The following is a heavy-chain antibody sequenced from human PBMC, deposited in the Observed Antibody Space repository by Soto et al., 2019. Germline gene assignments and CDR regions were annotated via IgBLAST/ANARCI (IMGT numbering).Heavy chain of an antibody. CDR1: GGSISSGDYY. J-gene: IGHJ4*02. V-gene: IGHV4-30-4*01. Sequence: TSQTLSLTCTVSGGSISSGDYYWSWIRQPPGKGLEWIGSIYYSGSTYYNPSLKSRVTISVDTSKNQFSLKLNSVTAADTAVYYCASRHRRPSFDYGGQGPLVNFS. D-gene: IGHD2-21*01. CDR2: IYYSGST. CDR3: ASRHRRPSFDY.